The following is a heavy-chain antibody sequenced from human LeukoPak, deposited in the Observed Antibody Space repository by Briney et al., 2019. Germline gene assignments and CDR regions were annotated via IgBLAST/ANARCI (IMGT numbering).Heavy chain of an antibody. D-gene: IGHD3-3*01. Sequence: VASVKVSCKASGYTFTSYGISWVRQAPGQGLEWMGWISAYNGNTNYAQKLQGRVTMTTDTSTSTAYMELRSLRSDDTAVYYCARGTSDFWSGYYLNWFDPWGQGTLVTVSS. V-gene: IGHV1-18*01. CDR2: ISAYNGNT. CDR1: GYTFTSYG. CDR3: ARGTSDFWSGYYLNWFDP. J-gene: IGHJ5*02.